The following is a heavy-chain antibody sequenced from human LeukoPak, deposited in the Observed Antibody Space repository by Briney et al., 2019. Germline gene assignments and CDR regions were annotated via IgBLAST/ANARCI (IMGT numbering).Heavy chain of an antibody. CDR1: GGSFSGYY. V-gene: IGHV4-34*01. D-gene: IGHD3-16*02. J-gene: IGHJ4*02. CDR2: INHRGST. CDR3: ARVRGLGVITPYLDY. Sequence: SETLSLTCAVYGGSFSGYYWSWIRQPPGKGLEWIGEINHRGSTNYNPSLKSRVTISVDTSKNHFSLKLSSVTAADTAVYYCARVRGLGVITPYLDYWGQGTLVTVSS.